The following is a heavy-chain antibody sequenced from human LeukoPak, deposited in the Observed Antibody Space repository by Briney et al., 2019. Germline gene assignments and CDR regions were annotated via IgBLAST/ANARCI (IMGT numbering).Heavy chain of an antibody. D-gene: IGHD3-22*01. J-gene: IGHJ4*02. CDR2: ISSSGGST. CDR3: ARGGQSKYDSSGYLNYFDY. Sequence: GGSLRLSCAASGFTFSSYVMYWVRQAPGKGLEYVSSISSSGGSTYYANSVKGRFTISRDNSKNTLYLRMGSLRAEDMAVYYCARGGQSKYDSSGYLNYFDYWGQGTLVTVSS. CDR1: GFTFSSYV. V-gene: IGHV3-64*01.